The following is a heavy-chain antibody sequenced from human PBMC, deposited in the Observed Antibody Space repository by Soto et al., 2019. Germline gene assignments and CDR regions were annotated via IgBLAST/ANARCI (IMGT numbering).Heavy chain of an antibody. D-gene: IGHD3-10*01. CDR1: RFTFSSYS. V-gene: IGHV3-23*01. CDR2: FRTSGDGGTT. Sequence: HPEGSLRLSCAASRFTFSSYSMSWVRQAPGKGLEWVSGFRTSGDGGTTYYADSVKGRFTISRDNSKNMLFLQMNSLRAEDTAIYYCAKKVNSGPGSQYFDYWGQGTLVTVSS. CDR3: AKKVNSGPGSQYFDY. J-gene: IGHJ4*02.